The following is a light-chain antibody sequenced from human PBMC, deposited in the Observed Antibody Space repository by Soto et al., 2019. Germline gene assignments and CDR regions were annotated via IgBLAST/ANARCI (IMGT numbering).Light chain of an antibody. CDR1: SSDIGGDYNY. V-gene: IGLV2-14*01. Sequence: QSALTQPASVSGSPGQSITISCTGTSSDIGGDYNYVSWYQQHPGKAPKLMIYEVSGRPSGVSNRLSGSRSGNTASLTISGLQAEDEADYYCSSYTSSRTLVFGTGTKVTVL. J-gene: IGLJ1*01. CDR3: SSYTSSRTLV. CDR2: EVS.